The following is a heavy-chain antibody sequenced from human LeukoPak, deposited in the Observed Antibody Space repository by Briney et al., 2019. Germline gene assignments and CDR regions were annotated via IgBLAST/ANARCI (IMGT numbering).Heavy chain of an antibody. CDR1: GGSISSSNW. D-gene: IGHD4-17*01. V-gene: IGHV4-4*02. CDR2: IYHSGST. CDR3: ARATKPPNDYGDYGPFDY. Sequence: PSETLSLTCAVSGGSISSSNWWSWVRQPPGKGLEWIGEIYHSGSTNYNPSLKSRATISVDKSKNQFSLKLSSVTAANTAVYYCARATKPPNDYGDYGPFDYWGQGTLVTVSS. J-gene: IGHJ4*02.